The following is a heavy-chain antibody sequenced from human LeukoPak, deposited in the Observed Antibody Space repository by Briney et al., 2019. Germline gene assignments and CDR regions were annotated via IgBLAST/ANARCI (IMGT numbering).Heavy chain of an antibody. D-gene: IGHD6-13*01. CDR3: AKPGRAAAGFPNYYMDV. CDR2: ISGSGGST. CDR1: GFTFSSYA. V-gene: IGHV3-23*01. Sequence: GGSLRLSCAASGFTFSSYAMSWVRPAPGKGLEWVSAISGSGGSTHYADSVKGRFTISRDNSKNTLYLQMNSLRAEDTAVYYCAKPGRAAAGFPNYYMDVWGKGTTVTVSS. J-gene: IGHJ6*03.